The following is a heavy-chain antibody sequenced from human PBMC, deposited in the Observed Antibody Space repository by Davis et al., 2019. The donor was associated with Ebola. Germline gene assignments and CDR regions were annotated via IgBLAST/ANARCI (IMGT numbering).Heavy chain of an antibody. CDR3: AAWVLGYCTSSSCYTSYNWFDP. Sequence: AASVKVSCKASGFTFPTSAVQWVRQARGQRLEWIGWIVIGRGHTTYAQKFQERVTITRDMSANTAYMELSRLRSEDTAVYYCAAWVLGYCTSSSCYTSYNWFDPWGQGTLVTVSS. CDR2: IVIGRGHT. D-gene: IGHD2-15*01. CDR1: GFTFPTSA. V-gene: IGHV1-58*01. J-gene: IGHJ5*02.